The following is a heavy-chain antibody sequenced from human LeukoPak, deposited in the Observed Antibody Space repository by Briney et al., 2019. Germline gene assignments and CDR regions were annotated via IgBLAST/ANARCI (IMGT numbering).Heavy chain of an antibody. CDR1: GGSITNYF. V-gene: IGHV4-4*09. J-gene: IGHJ4*02. CDR3: AGEDYNDNCGYPTRSFDH. Sequence: SETLSLTCTVSGGSITNYFWSWIRQPPGKGLEWIGCIYANGSTNYKPSLKSRVTISSDTSVNQFSLKLTSVTTADTAVYYCAGEDYNDNCGYPTRSFDHWGQGTLVTVSS. CDR2: IYANGST. D-gene: IGHD3-22*01.